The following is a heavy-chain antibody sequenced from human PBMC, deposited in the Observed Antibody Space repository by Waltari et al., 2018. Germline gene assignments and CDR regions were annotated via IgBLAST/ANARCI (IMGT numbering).Heavy chain of an antibody. CDR2: IRSKAYGGTT. V-gene: IGHV3-49*03. Sequence: EVQLVESGGGLVQPGRSLRLSCTASGFTFGDYAMSWFRQAPGKGLEWVGFIRSKAYGGTTEDAASVKGRFTISRDDSKSIAYLQMNSLKTEDTAVYYCTRGPMVQGVIIADYWGQGTLVTVSS. CDR3: TRGPMVQGVIIADY. D-gene: IGHD3-10*01. J-gene: IGHJ4*02. CDR1: GFTFGDYA.